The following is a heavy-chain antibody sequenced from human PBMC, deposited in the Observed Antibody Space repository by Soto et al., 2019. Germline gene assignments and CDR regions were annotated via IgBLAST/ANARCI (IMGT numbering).Heavy chain of an antibody. CDR3: ATGWYYDILTGYSPGAFDI. Sequence: GASVKVSCKVSGYTLTELSMHWVRQAPGKGLEWMGGFDPEDGETIYAQKFQGRVTMTEDTSTDTAYMELSSLRSEDTAVYYCATGWYYDILTGYSPGAFDIWGQGTMVTVSS. CDR1: GYTLTELS. V-gene: IGHV1-24*01. D-gene: IGHD3-9*01. CDR2: FDPEDGET. J-gene: IGHJ3*02.